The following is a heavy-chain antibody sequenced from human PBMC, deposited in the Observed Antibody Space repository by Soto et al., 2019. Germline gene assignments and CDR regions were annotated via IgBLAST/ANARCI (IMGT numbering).Heavy chain of an antibody. D-gene: IGHD3-3*01. CDR1: GFTFSSYG. Sequence: GGSLRLSCAASGFTFSSYGMHWVRQAPGKGLEWVAVIWYDGSNKYYADSVKGRFTISRDNSKNTLYLQMNSLRAEDTAVYYCARERITIFRTGRSGAFDIWGQGTMVTVSS. CDR2: IWYDGSNK. J-gene: IGHJ3*02. V-gene: IGHV3-33*01. CDR3: ARERITIFRTGRSGAFDI.